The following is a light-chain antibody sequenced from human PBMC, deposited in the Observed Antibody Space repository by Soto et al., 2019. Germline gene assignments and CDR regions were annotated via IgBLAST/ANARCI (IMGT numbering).Light chain of an antibody. CDR3: SSYTTSSTL. CDR1: SSGVGDYNH. V-gene: IGLV2-14*03. Sequence: QSALTQPASVSGSPGQWITISCTGTSSGVGDYNHVSWYRQHPGKAPKLIIYDVSHRPSGVSNRFSGSKSGNTASLTISGLQAEDEADYYCSSYTTSSTLFGGGTKLTVL. J-gene: IGLJ2*01. CDR2: DVS.